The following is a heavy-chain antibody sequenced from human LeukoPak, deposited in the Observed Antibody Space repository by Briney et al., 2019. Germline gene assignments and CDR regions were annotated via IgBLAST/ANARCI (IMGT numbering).Heavy chain of an antibody. CDR3: ARSIAAAAELFDY. D-gene: IGHD6-13*01. J-gene: IGHJ4*02. V-gene: IGHV1-69*01. CDR1: GGTFSGYA. Sequence: ASVKVSCKASGGTFSGYAISWVRQAPGQGLEWMGGIIPIFGTANYAQKFQGRVTITADESSSTAYMELSSLRSEDTAVYYCARSIAAAAELFDYWGQGTLVTVSS. CDR2: IIPIFGTA.